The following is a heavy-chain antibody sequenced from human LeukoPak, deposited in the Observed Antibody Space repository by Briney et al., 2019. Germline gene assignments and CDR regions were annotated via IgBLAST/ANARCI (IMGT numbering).Heavy chain of an antibody. J-gene: IGHJ3*02. CDR1: GYTFTGNY. Sequence: ASVRVSCKASGYTFTGNYINWVRQAPGQGLEWMGWINPNSGGIKYAQKFQGRVTMTRDTSISTAYMELFRLRSDDTAVYYCGRDRAVAGTAVDAFDMWGQGTMVIVSS. V-gene: IGHV1-2*02. CDR3: GRDRAVAGTAVDAFDM. CDR2: INPNSGGI. D-gene: IGHD6-19*01.